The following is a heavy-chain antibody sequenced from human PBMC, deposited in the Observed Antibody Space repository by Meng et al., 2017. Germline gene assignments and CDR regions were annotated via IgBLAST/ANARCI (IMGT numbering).Heavy chain of an antibody. V-gene: IGHV1-18*01. CDR3: ARSHFGGMGNWYFDL. D-gene: IGHD3-16*01. CDR2: ISAYNGNT. CDR1: GYTFTRYC. J-gene: IGHJ2*01. Sequence: APLVPSGAEVRKPGASVKVSRKASGYTFTRYCISWVRQAPGQGVEWMGWISAYNGNTNYAQKLQGRVTMTTDTSTSTAYMELRSLRSDDTAVYYCARSHFGGMGNWYFDLWGRGTLVTVSS.